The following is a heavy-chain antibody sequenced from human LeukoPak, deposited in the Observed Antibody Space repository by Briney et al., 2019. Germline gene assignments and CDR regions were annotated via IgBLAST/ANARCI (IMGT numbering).Heavy chain of an antibody. CDR1: ADSVSNYY. CDR2: ILSSGTT. V-gene: IGHV4-59*08. CDR3: ARHPPWESRGNAFDI. Sequence: PSETLSLTCTVPADSVSNYYWRWIRRPPGKGLEWDGYILSSGTTNYNPSLSGRVAISVDPSQNQVSLNLMSVTAADTALYFCARHPPWESRGNAFDIWGQGTVVAVSS. J-gene: IGHJ3*02. D-gene: IGHD5-24*01.